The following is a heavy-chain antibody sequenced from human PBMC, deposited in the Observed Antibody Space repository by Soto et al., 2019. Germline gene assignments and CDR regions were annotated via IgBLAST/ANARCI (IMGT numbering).Heavy chain of an antibody. CDR2: IIPIFGTA. Sequence: SVKVSCKASGGTFSSYSISWVLQAPGQGLEWMGGIIPIFGTANYAQKFQGRVTITADKSTSTAYMELSSLRSEDTAVYYCARAPVVPAAVRYYYYGMDVWGQGTTVTVSS. J-gene: IGHJ6*02. V-gene: IGHV1-69*06. CDR1: GGTFSSYS. CDR3: ARAPVVPAAVRYYYYGMDV. D-gene: IGHD2-2*01.